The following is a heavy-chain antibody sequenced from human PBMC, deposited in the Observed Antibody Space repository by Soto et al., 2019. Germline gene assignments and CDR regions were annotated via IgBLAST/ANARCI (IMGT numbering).Heavy chain of an antibody. V-gene: IGHV3-15*01. CDR3: TTDWALGAGSGPFDY. Sequence: EVQLVESGGGLVKPGGSLRLSCAASGFAFSNAWMSWVRQAPGKGLEWVGRIKRKTDGGTVDYADPVKGRFTISRDESKDMLDLQINSLKTEDTAVYYCTTDWALGAGSGPFDYWGQGTLVTVSS. CDR1: GFAFSNAW. J-gene: IGHJ4*02. CDR2: IKRKTDGGTV. D-gene: IGHD3-10*01.